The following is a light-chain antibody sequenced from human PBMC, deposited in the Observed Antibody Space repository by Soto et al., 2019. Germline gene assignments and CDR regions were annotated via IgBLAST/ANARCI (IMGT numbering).Light chain of an antibody. CDR2: EVT. CDR1: RLDVGGYNY. CDR3: CSYVSSKTYL. V-gene: IGLV2-14*03. Sequence: QSVLTQPASVSGSPGQSITISCTGTRLDVGGYNYVSWYQQQPGKAPKLIIYEVTNRPSGVSDRFSSSKSDNTASLTISGLQTGDEADYYCCSYVSSKTYLFGTGTKVTVL. J-gene: IGLJ1*01.